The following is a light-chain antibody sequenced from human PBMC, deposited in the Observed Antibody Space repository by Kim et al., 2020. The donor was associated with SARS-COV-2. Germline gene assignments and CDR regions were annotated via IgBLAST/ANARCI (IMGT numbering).Light chain of an antibody. Sequence: VSPGQTASITCSGDKLGDKYACWYQQKPGQSPVLVIYQDSKRPSGIPERFSGSNSGNTATLTISGTQAMDEADYYCQAWDSSIVVFGGGTKVTVL. CDR2: QDS. V-gene: IGLV3-1*01. CDR1: KLGDKY. J-gene: IGLJ2*01. CDR3: QAWDSSIVV.